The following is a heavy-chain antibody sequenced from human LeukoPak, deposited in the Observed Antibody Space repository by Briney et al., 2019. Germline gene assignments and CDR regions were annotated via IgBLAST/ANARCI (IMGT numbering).Heavy chain of an antibody. V-gene: IGHV3-30-3*01. Sequence: GGSLRLSCAASGFTFSSYAMHWVRQAPGKGLEWVAVISYDGSNKYYADSVKGRFTISRDNSKNTLYLQMNSLRAEDTAVYYCARDGTILLWFGELSASLSYYYGMDVWGQGTTVTVSS. CDR1: GFTFSSYA. D-gene: IGHD3-10*01. CDR2: ISYDGSNK. J-gene: IGHJ6*02. CDR3: ARDGTILLWFGELSASLSYYYGMDV.